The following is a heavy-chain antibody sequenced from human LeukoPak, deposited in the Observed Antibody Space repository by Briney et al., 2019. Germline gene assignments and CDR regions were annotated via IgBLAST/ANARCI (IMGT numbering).Heavy chain of an antibody. Sequence: GGSLRLSCAASGFTFISYAMSWVRQAPGKGLEYVSVISGSGGSTHYRDSVKGRFTISRDNSKNTLYLQMNSLRVEDTAVYYCAKDGTTTITFDYWGQGTLVTVSS. V-gene: IGHV3-23*01. J-gene: IGHJ4*02. CDR3: AKDGTTTITFDY. D-gene: IGHD1-1*01. CDR2: ISGSGGST. CDR1: GFTFISYA.